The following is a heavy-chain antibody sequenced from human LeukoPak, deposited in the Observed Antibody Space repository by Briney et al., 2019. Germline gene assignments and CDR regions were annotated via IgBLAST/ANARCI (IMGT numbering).Heavy chain of an antibody. J-gene: IGHJ4*02. CDR2: INSDSSIM. Sequence: KPGGSLRLSCAASGFTFSSYGMHWVRQAPGKGLEWVSSINSDSSIMYYAESVKGRFTISRDNARNSLYLQMNSLRAEDTAVYYCIRGLFDDYSLDYWGQGALVTVSS. V-gene: IGHV3-21*01. D-gene: IGHD3-16*01. CDR1: GFTFSSYG. CDR3: IRGLFDDYSLDY.